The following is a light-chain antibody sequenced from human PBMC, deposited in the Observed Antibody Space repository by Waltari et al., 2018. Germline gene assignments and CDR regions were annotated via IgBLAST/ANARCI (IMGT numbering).Light chain of an antibody. J-gene: IGLJ2*01. CDR3: AAWDDSLSGVV. V-gene: IGLV1-47*01. Sequence: QSVLPQPPSASGTPGQRLTISCSGSSPTIGSHHVSCYKQHPETAPKLLLHRNHQRPSGVPDRFSGSKSDTSASLAISGLRSEDEADYYCAAWDDSLSGVVFGGGTKLTVL. CDR1: SPTIGSHH. CDR2: RNH.